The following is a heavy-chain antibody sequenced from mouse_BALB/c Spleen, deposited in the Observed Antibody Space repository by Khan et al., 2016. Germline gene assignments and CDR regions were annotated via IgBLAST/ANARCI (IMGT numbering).Heavy chain of an antibody. J-gene: IGHJ4*01. Sequence: QIQLVQSGPELKKPGETVKISCKASGYTFTDYSMHWVKQAPGKGLKWMGWINTETGEPTYADDFKGRFAFSLETSASTAYLQINNLKNEDTATYFCARWLLRGYAMDYWSQGTSVTVSS. D-gene: IGHD2-3*01. CDR1: GYTFTDYS. V-gene: IGHV9-2-1*01. CDR2: INTETGEP. CDR3: ARWLLRGYAMDY.